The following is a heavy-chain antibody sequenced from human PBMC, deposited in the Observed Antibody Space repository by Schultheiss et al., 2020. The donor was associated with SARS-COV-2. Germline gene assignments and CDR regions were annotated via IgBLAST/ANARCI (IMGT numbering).Heavy chain of an antibody. D-gene: IGHD3-9*01. CDR3: ARDSGGYYDILTGYYTGPGFDY. V-gene: IGHV6-1*01. CDR2: TYYRSKWYN. J-gene: IGHJ4*02. Sequence: SQTLSLTCAISGDSVSSNSAAWNWIRQSPSRGLEWLGRTYYRSKWYNDYAVSVKSRITINPDTSKNQFSLQLNSVTPEDTAVYYCARDSGGYYDILTGYYTGPGFDYWGQGTLVTVSS. CDR1: GDSVSSNSAA.